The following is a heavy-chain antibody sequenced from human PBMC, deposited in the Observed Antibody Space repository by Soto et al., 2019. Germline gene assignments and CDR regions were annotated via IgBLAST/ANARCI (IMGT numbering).Heavy chain of an antibody. V-gene: IGHV3-23*01. J-gene: IGHJ4*02. Sequence: GGSLRLSCAASVLTFSSYAMSWVRQAPGKGLEWVSAISGSGGSTYYADSVKGRFTISRDNSKNTLYLQMNSLRAEDTAVYYCAKDRRGPMVRGVTAIDYWGQGTLVTVSS. D-gene: IGHD3-10*01. CDR3: AKDRRGPMVRGVTAIDY. CDR2: ISGSGGST. CDR1: VLTFSSYA.